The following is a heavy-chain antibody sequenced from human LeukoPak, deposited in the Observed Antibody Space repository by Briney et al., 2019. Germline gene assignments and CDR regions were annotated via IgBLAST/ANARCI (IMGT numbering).Heavy chain of an antibody. Sequence: GGSLVLSCTTSGFIFRTYWMHWGRGDPGKGLVWVSRISNDGRNINYADSVKGRFTISRDNAKNTLYLQMNSLRAEDTAVYYCTRDNLEWGSVFDYWGQGALVTVSS. CDR3: TRDNLEWGSVFDY. CDR1: GFIFRTYW. J-gene: IGHJ4*02. V-gene: IGHV3-74*01. CDR2: ISNDGRNI. D-gene: IGHD3-16*01.